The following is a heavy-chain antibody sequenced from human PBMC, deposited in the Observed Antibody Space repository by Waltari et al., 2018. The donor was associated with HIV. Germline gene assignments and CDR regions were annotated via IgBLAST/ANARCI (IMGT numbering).Heavy chain of an antibody. CDR1: GFTFSSIG. CDR3: AKDARFLDLDYYYGMDV. D-gene: IGHD3-3*01. Sequence: QVQLVESGGGVVQPGRSLRLSCAASGFTFSSIGMHWVRQAPGKGLEWVAVISYDGSNKYYADSVKGRFTISRDNSKNTLYLQMNSLRAEDTAVYYCAKDARFLDLDYYYGMDVWGQGTTVTVSS. CDR2: ISYDGSNK. J-gene: IGHJ6*02. V-gene: IGHV3-30*18.